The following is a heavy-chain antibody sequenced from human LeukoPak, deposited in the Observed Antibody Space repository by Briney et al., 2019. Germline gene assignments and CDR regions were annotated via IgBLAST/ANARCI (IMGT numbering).Heavy chain of an antibody. CDR3: ARGSGGTSLKYYGMDV. V-gene: IGHV4-59*01. Sequence: SETLSLTCTVSGGSISSYYWSWIRQPPGKGLEWIGYIYYSGSTNYNPSLKSRVTISVDTSKNQFSLKLSSVTAADTAVYYCARGSGGTSLKYYGMDVWGQGTTVTVSS. CDR2: IYYSGST. CDR1: GGSISSYY. D-gene: IGHD2-2*01. J-gene: IGHJ6*02.